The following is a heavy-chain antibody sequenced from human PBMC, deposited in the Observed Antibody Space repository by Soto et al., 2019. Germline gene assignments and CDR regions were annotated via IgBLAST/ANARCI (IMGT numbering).Heavy chain of an antibody. Sequence: QVQLVESGGGVVQPGRSLRLSCAASGFTFSSYAMHWVRQAPGKGLEWVAVISYDGSNKYYADSVKGRFTISRDNSKNTLYLQMNRLRAEDKAVYYCAVIYDSSGYYFDYWGQGTLVTVSS. J-gene: IGHJ4*02. V-gene: IGHV3-30-3*01. CDR2: ISYDGSNK. CDR3: AVIYDSSGYYFDY. CDR1: GFTFSSYA. D-gene: IGHD3-22*01.